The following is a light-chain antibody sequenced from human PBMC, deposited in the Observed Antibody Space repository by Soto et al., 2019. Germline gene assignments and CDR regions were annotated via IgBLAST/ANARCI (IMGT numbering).Light chain of an antibody. CDR1: QGINNW. CDR2: AAS. J-gene: IGKJ4*01. Sequence: DIQMTQSPSSVSASVGDTVSITCRASQGINNWLAWYQQKPGKAPQVLIYAASSLQSGVPSRFSGSGFGTDFTLTIPSLQPEDFATYFCQQANNFPLTFGGGNKIEIK. CDR3: QQANNFPLT. V-gene: IGKV1-12*01.